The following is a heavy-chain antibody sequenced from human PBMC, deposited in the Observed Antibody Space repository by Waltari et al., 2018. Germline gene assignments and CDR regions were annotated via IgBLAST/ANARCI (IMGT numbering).Heavy chain of an antibody. Sequence: QVQLVQSGAEVKKPGSSVKVSCKASGGTFSSYAISRVRQAPGQGLEWMGGIIPIFGTANYAQKFQGRVTITADESTSTAYMELSSLRSEDTAVYYCARGSYSNYLTYYYGMDVWGQGTTVTVSS. CDR2: IIPIFGTA. CDR1: GGTFSSYA. J-gene: IGHJ6*02. V-gene: IGHV1-69*12. CDR3: ARGSYSNYLTYYYGMDV. D-gene: IGHD4-4*01.